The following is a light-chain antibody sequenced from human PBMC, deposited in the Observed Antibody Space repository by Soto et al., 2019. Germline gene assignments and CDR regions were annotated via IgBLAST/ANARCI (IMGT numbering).Light chain of an antibody. CDR3: LLFDGDGVL. J-gene: IGLJ2*01. CDR2: STT. V-gene: IGLV7-43*01. Sequence: QAVVTQEPSLTVSPGGTVTPTCASSTGAVTSGYYPNWFQQKPGQPPRALIYSTTYKHSWTPARFSGSLLGGKAALTLSGVQPEDEADYYCLLFDGDGVLFGGGTKLTVL. CDR1: TGAVTSGYY.